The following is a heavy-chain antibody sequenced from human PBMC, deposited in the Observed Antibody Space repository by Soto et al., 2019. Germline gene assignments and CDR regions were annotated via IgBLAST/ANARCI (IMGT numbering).Heavy chain of an antibody. CDR1: GYSFSDYD. J-gene: IGHJ4*02. Sequence: GGSLRLSCVASGYSFSDYDINWVRQAPGKGLEWVAYVSHSGSTRSYADSVKGRFTISRDNAKNSVYLQMTSLRVDDMALYYCAREDRYQGAFDFWGQGALVTV. CDR2: VSHSGSTR. V-gene: IGHV3-48*03. D-gene: IGHD2-21*01. CDR3: AREDRYQGAFDF.